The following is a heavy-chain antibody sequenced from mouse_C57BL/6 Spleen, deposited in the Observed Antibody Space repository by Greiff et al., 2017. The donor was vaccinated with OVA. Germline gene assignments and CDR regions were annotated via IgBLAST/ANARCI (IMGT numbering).Heavy chain of an antibody. CDR3: ARNSPYYFDY. CDR1: GYTFTSYD. V-gene: IGHV1-85*01. CDR2: IYPRDGSP. D-gene: IGHD6-1*01. Sequence: VQLKESGPELVKPGASVKLSCKASGYTFTSYDINWVKQRPGQGLEWIGWIYPRDGSPKYNEKFKGKATLTVDTSSSTAYMELHSLTSEDSAVYFCARNSPYYFDYWGQGTTLTVSS. J-gene: IGHJ2*01.